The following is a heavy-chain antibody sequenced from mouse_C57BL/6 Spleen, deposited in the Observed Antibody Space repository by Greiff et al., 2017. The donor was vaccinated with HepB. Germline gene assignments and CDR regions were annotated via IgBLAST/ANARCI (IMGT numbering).Heavy chain of an antibody. CDR3: ARTGNDGYYDAMDY. J-gene: IGHJ4*01. CDR1: GFTFSDYY. Sequence: EVQGVESGGGLVQPGGSLKLSCAASGFTFSDYYMYWVRQTPEKRLEWVAYISNGGGSTYYPDTVKGRFTISRDNAKNTLYLQMSRLKSEDTAMYYCARTGNDGYYDAMDYWGQGTSVTVSS. D-gene: IGHD2-3*01. V-gene: IGHV5-12*01. CDR2: ISNGGGST.